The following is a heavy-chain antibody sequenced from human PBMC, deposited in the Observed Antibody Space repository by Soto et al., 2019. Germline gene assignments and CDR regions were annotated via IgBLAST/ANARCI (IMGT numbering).Heavy chain of an antibody. D-gene: IGHD3-10*01. CDR2: IRSKANSYAT. V-gene: IGHV3-73*02. Sequence: EVQLVESGGGLVQPGGSLKLSCAASGFTFSGSAMHWVRQASGKGLEWVGRIRSKANSYATAYAASVKGRFTISRDDSKTPAYLQINSLNTEDTAVYYCTMGLLWFGAYWGQGTLVTVSS. CDR1: GFTFSGSA. J-gene: IGHJ4*02. CDR3: TMGLLWFGAY.